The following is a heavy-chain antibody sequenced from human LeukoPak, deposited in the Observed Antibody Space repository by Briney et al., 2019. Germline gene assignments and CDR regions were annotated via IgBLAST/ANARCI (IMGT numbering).Heavy chain of an antibody. Sequence: GGSLRLSCAASGFTFSSYSMNWVRQAPGKGLEWVSYISSSSSTIYYADSVKGRFTISRDNSKKTLYLQMNSLRAEDTAVYYCARLSYDSGTHYTCYEYWGQGTLVTVSS. D-gene: IGHD3-10*01. CDR3: ARLSYDSGTHYTCYEY. CDR1: GFTFSSYS. CDR2: ISSSSSTI. J-gene: IGHJ4*02. V-gene: IGHV3-48*01.